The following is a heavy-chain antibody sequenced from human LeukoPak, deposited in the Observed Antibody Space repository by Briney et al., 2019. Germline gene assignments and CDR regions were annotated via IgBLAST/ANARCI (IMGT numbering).Heavy chain of an antibody. J-gene: IGHJ2*01. CDR3: ARRGGYGDSYWYFDL. CDR1: GGTFSSYA. CDR2: IIPIFGTA. D-gene: IGHD4-17*01. V-gene: IGHV1-69*13. Sequence: GASVKVSCKASGGTFSSYAISWVRQAPGQGLEWMGGIIPIFGTANYAQKFQGRVTITADESTSTAYMELSSLRSEDTAVYYCARRGGYGDSYWYFDLWGRGTLVTVSS.